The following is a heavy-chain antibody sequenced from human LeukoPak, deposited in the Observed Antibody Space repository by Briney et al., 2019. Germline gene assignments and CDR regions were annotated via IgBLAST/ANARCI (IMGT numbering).Heavy chain of an antibody. CDR1: GDSISSGGYY. CDR2: IYYSGST. D-gene: IGHD3-22*01. CDR3: ARVDYDSSGYYFAY. V-gene: IGHV4-31*03. Sequence: PSETLSLTCTVSGDSISSGGYYWSWIRQHPGKGLEWIGYIYYSGSTYYNPSLKSRITISVDTSKTQFSLKLSSVTAADTAVYYCARVDYDSSGYYFAYWGQGTLVTVSS. J-gene: IGHJ4*02.